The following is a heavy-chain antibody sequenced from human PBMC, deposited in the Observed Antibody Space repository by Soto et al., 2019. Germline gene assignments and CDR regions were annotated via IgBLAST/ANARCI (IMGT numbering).Heavy chain of an antibody. CDR3: ARGRGSGYDYYFDY. CDR1: GFTFSSYT. Sequence: GGSLRLSCAASGFTFSSYTMNWVRQAPGKGLEWVSYISSSSITMYYADSVKGRFTISRDNAKNSLYLQMNSLRAEDTAVYYCARGRGSGYDYYFDYWGQGTLVTVSS. CDR2: ISSSSITM. D-gene: IGHD5-12*01. J-gene: IGHJ4*02. V-gene: IGHV3-48*01.